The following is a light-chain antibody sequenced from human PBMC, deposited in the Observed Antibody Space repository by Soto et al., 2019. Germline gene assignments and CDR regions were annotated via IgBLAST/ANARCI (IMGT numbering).Light chain of an antibody. CDR3: QQYTDWWT. V-gene: IGKV3-15*01. Sequence: EIVMTQSPATLSVSPGERATLSCRASQSVSSNLAWYQKKPGQAPRLLIYGASTRATGIPARFSGSGSGTDFTLTISSLQSEDFAGYYCQQYTDWWTFGQGTRVEIK. J-gene: IGKJ1*01. CDR1: QSVSSN. CDR2: GAS.